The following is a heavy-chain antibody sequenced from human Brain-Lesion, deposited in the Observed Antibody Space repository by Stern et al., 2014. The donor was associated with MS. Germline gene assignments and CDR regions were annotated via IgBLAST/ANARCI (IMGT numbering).Heavy chain of an antibody. V-gene: IGHV1-45*02. CDR1: GNTFTNRY. CDR2: LTPFTGNT. D-gene: IGHD4-17*01. J-gene: IGHJ4*02. CDR3: AEGGSYGFVY. Sequence: QVQLVESGAEVKKTGSSVKVSCQASGNTFTNRYLHWVRQAPGQALEWMGLLTPFTGNTNYAQNFQDRVTITMDRSMSTAYMDLSSLRSDDTAIYFCAEGGSYGFVYWGQGTLVTVSS.